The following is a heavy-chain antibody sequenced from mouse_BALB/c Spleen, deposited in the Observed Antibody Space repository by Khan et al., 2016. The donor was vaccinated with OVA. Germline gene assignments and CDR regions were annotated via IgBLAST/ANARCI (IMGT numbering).Heavy chain of an antibody. CDR3: ARYYYGNYYAMDY. D-gene: IGHD2-1*01. V-gene: IGHV3-8*02. CDR1: GDSITSGY. J-gene: IGHJ4*01. CDR2: ISYSGST. Sequence: EVQLVESGPSLVKPSQTLSLTCSVTGDSITSGYWNWIRKFPGNKLEYMGYISYSGSTYYNPSLKSRISITRDTSKNQYYLQLNSVTTEDTATYYCARYYYGNYYAMDYWGQGTSVTVSS.